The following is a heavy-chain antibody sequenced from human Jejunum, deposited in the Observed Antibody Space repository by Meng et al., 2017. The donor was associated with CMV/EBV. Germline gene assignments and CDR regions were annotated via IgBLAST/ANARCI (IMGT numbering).Heavy chain of an antibody. CDR3: VRDTAMVPL. Sequence: SCVGSGFIFSNYEMDWVGQAPGKGLEWISFISNRASAIQYADSVKGPFTVSRDNAKNSLYLQMNSLRAEDTGMYYCVRDTAMVPLWGQGTQVTVSS. D-gene: IGHD5-18*01. CDR1: GFIFSNYE. J-gene: IGHJ4*02. V-gene: IGHV3-48*03. CDR2: ISNRASAI.